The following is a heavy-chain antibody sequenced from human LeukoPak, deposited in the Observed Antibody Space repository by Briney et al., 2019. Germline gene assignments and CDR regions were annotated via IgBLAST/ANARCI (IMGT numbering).Heavy chain of an antibody. CDR1: GFTFDDYA. V-gene: IGHV3-9*01. J-gene: IGHJ4*02. D-gene: IGHD3-16*02. Sequence: PGRPLRLSCAASGFTFDDYAMHWVRQAPGKGLEWVSGISWNSGSIGYADSVKGRFTISRDNAKNSLYLQMNSLRAEDTALYYCAKDMITFGGVIGLFDYWGQGTLVTVSS. CDR3: AKDMITFGGVIGLFDY. CDR2: ISWNSGSI.